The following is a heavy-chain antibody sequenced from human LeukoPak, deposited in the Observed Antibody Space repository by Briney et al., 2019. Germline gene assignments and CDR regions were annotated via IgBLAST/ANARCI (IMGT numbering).Heavy chain of an antibody. CDR2: ISYRGKT. Sequence: SETLSLICTVSGGFISNSNYYWGWIRQSPGKGLEWIGSISYRGKTSYNPSLTSRVSISVDTSSNQFSLKLTSVTAADTAVYYCAGQIGVVVPATLTSNWFDPWGQGTLVAVSS. D-gene: IGHD2-2*01. J-gene: IGHJ5*02. V-gene: IGHV4-39*01. CDR1: GGFISNSNYY. CDR3: AGQIGVVVPATLTSNWFDP.